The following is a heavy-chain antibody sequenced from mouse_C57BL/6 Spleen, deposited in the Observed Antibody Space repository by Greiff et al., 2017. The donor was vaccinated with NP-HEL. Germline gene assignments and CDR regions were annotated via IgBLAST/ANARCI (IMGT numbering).Heavy chain of an antibody. CDR1: GYTFTSYW. CDR2: IDPSDSYT. CDR3: ARGYSNYEGGFAY. V-gene: IGHV1-59*01. D-gene: IGHD2-5*01. J-gene: IGHJ3*01. Sequence: QVQLQQPGAELVRPGTSVKLSCKASGYTFTSYWMHWVKPRPGQGLEWIGVIDPSDSYTNYNQKFKGKATLTVDTSSSTAYMQLSSLTSEDSAVYYCARGYSNYEGGFAYWGQGTLVTVSA.